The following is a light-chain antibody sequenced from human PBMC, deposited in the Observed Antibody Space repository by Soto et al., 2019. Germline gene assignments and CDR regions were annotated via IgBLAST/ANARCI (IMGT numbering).Light chain of an antibody. Sequence: DIQMTQSPSSLSASVGDRVTITCRASQGIGNYLAWYQQKPGKVPKNLIYDASTLESGVPSRFSGRGSGTYFTLTINSLQPEDEETYYYQKYYTAPETCGQGTKVEIK. CDR2: DAS. J-gene: IGKJ1*01. CDR1: QGIGNY. CDR3: QKYYTAPET. V-gene: IGKV1-27*01.